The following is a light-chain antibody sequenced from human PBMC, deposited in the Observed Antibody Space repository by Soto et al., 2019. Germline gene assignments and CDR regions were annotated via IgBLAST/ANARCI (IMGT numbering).Light chain of an antibody. CDR2: DAS. J-gene: IGKJ5*01. V-gene: IGKV1-33*01. Sequence: DIHMTQSPSSLSASVGYIFPITCQASQNINNYLNWYQQKPGRAPKLLIYDASNLEAGVPSRLRGSGSGTDFTFTISSMQPEDTATYYCQQYENLPTFGQGTRLEIK. CDR3: QQYENLPT. CDR1: QNINNY.